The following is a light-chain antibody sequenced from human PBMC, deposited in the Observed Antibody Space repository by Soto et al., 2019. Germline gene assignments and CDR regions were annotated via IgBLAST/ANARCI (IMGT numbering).Light chain of an antibody. CDR1: SAKVGAGYD. V-gene: IGLV1-40*01. J-gene: IGLJ1*01. CDR3: QSYDSALSALYV. CDR2: GNS. Sequence: LLTQRPSLACSPLQVVTMTWAVSSAKVGAGYDVHWYQQLPGTAPKLLIYGNSNRPSGVPDRFSGSNSGTSASLAITGLQAEDEADYYCQSYDSALSALYVFGTGTKVTV.